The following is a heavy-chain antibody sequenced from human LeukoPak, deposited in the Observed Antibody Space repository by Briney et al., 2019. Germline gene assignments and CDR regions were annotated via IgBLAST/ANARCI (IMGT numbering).Heavy chain of an antibody. J-gene: IGHJ4*02. CDR3: ARGLSGSSSPLYPFDS. CDR1: GFTFSRYW. V-gene: IGHV3-7*04. Sequence: GGSLRLSCAASGFTFSRYWMSWVRQAPGKGLEWVANIKQDGSEKYYVDSVKGRFTISRDNAENLQYPQMNSLRAEDTAVYYCARGLSGSSSPLYPFDSWGQGALVTVSS. D-gene: IGHD6-6*01. CDR2: IKQDGSEK.